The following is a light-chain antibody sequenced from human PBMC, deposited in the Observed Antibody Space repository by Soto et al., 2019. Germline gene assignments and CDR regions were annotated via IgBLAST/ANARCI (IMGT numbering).Light chain of an antibody. CDR3: QQGTDRPPGT. Sequence: EIVLTQSPATLSLSPGERATLSCRASQSVSTFLAWYQHKPGQAPRLLIYDASNRATGIPDRFRGSGSGTDFTLTISSLEPEDFALYYCQQGTDRPPGTFGQGTKVDIK. V-gene: IGKV3-11*01. CDR1: QSVSTF. J-gene: IGKJ1*01. CDR2: DAS.